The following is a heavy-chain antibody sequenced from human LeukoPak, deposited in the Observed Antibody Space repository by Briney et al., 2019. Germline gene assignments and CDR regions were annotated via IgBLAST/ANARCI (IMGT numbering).Heavy chain of an antibody. CDR2: TSSSDSGK. V-gene: IGHV3-23*01. D-gene: IGHD4-17*01. J-gene: IGHJ4*02. CDR3: AKLSRGEPNDY. CDR1: GFTLSSYA. Sequence: GGSLRLSCVVSGFTLSSYAMSWVRQAPGKGLEWVAATSSSDSGKYHADSVRGRFTISRDNSKNTVYLQMNSLRAEDTATYYCAKLSRGEPNDYWGQGTLVTVSS.